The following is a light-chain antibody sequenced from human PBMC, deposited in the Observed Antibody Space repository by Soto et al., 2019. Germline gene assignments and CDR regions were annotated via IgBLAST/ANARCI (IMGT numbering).Light chain of an antibody. CDR1: QSISNS. V-gene: IGKV1-5*03. CDR3: LKYNGISET. CDR2: EAS. J-gene: IGKJ1*01. Sequence: DIQMTQSPSTLSASVGDRVTITCRASQSISNSLAWYQQKPGTAPKLLIYEASTLESGVPSRFSGSGSGTEFTLTISSLQPDDFATYYCLKYNGISETFGQGTKVEIK.